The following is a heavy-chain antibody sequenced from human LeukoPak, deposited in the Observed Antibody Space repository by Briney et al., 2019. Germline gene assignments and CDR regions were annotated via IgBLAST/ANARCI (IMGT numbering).Heavy chain of an antibody. CDR1: GFTFSSYG. CDR3: AKYLLGDWFDP. CDR2: ISYDGSNK. D-gene: IGHD3-16*01. V-gene: IGHV3-30*18. J-gene: IGHJ5*02. Sequence: GGSLRLSCAASGFTFSSYGMHWVRQAPGKGLEWVAVISYDGSNKYYADSVKGRFTISRDNSKNTLYLQMNSLRAEDTAVYYCAKYLLGDWFDPWGQGTLVTVSS.